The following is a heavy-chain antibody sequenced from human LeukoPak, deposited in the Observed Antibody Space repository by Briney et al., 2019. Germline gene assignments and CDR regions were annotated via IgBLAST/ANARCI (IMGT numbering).Heavy chain of an antibody. CDR1: GGSISSGGYY. V-gene: IGHV4-31*03. CDR3: ARAVGAAGWKYYFDN. D-gene: IGHD6-13*01. Sequence: SETLSLTCTVSGGSISSGGYYWNWIRQHPGKGLEWIGYIHYSGSTFYNPSLKSRVSISVDTSKNQFSLKLSSVTAADTAVYYCARAVGAAGWKYYFDNWGQGTLVTVSS. CDR2: IHYSGST. J-gene: IGHJ4*02.